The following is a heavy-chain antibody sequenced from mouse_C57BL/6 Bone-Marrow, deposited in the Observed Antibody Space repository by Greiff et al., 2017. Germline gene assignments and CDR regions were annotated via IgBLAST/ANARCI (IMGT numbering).Heavy chain of an antibody. V-gene: IGHV1-22*01. J-gene: IGHJ3*01. D-gene: IGHD1-1*02. CDR1: GYTFPDYN. CDR3: ARYADYGGWFAY. Sequence: EVQLQESGPELVKPGASVKMSCKASGYTFPDYNMHWVKQNHGKSLEWIGYINPNNGGTSYNQKFKGKATVTVNKSSSTAYMDLRSLTSEYSAVYYCARYADYGGWFAYWGQGTLVTVSA. CDR2: INPNNGGT.